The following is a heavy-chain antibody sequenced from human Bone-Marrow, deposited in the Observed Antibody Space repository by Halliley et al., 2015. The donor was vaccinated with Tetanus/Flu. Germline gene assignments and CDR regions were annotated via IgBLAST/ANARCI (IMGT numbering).Heavy chain of an antibody. CDR2: IIPRFRST. CDR1: GGIFNTYA. V-gene: IGHV1-69*01. Sequence: QLVQSGAEVKKPGSSVKVSCKASGGIFNTYAISWVRQAPGQGLEWMGGIIPRFRSTNYAQKFQGRVTITADESTSTAYMELNSLISDDTAVYYCATLAATGNYQVVWWYFDYWGQGTPVTVSS. J-gene: IGHJ4*02. D-gene: IGHD2-15*01. CDR3: ATLAATGNYQVVWWYFDY.